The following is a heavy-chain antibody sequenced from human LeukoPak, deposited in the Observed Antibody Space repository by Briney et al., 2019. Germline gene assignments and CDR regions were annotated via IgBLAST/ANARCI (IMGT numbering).Heavy chain of an antibody. J-gene: IGHJ4*02. V-gene: IGHV1-8*01. D-gene: IGHD4-11*01. CDR3: ATDYTDYSLDY. CDR1: GYTFTNYD. CDR2: MNPNSGNT. Sequence: ASVKVSCKASGYTFTNYDINWVRQATGQGLEWMGWMNPNSGNTGYAQRFQGRVTMTRNTSISTAYIELSSLRYEDTAVYYCATDYTDYSLDYWGQGTLVTVSS.